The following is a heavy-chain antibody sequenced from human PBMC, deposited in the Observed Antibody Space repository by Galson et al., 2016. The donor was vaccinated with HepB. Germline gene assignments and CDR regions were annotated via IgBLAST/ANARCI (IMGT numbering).Heavy chain of an antibody. D-gene: IGHD3-9*01. J-gene: IGHJ5*02. Sequence: SVKVSCKASGYIFTDYYMHWVRQAPGQGLEWMGVINPRGGSTTYAQKFQGRVTMTRDTSTSTVYMGLSSLRSAASAVYYCATDGDGLTSGDWFDPWGQGTLVTVSS. V-gene: IGHV1-46*01. CDR3: ATDGDGLTSGDWFDP. CDR1: GYIFTDYY. CDR2: INPRGGST.